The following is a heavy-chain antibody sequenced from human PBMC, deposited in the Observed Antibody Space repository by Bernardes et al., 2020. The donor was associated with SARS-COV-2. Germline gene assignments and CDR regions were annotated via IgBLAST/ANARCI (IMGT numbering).Heavy chain of an antibody. J-gene: IGHJ4*02. D-gene: IGHD1-26*01. CDR1: GLTFSRFW. CDR3: ARVLSDGSGDPLDS. Sequence: GGSLRLSCAVSGLTFSRFWMSWVRQAPGKGLEWVANINEDGSQKYSVDSVKGRFTISRDNAKSSLFLQMSGLRAEDTAVYYCARVLSDGSGDPLDSWGQGTLVIVSS. CDR2: INEDGSQK. V-gene: IGHV3-7*03.